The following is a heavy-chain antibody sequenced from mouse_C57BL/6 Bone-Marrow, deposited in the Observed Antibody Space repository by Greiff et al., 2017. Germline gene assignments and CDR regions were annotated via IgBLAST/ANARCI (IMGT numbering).Heavy chain of an antibody. D-gene: IGHD5-1*01. CDR3: ARDLPLYYYAMDG. CDR1: GYTFTSYW. Sequence: QVQLQQPGAELAKPGASVKLSCKASGYTFTSYWMHWVKQRPGQGLEWIGYINPSSGYTKYNQKFKDKATLTTDKSSSTAYMQLSSLTYEDSAVYDCARDLPLYYYAMDGWGKGTSVTVSS. J-gene: IGHJ4*01. CDR2: INPSSGYT. V-gene: IGHV1-7*01.